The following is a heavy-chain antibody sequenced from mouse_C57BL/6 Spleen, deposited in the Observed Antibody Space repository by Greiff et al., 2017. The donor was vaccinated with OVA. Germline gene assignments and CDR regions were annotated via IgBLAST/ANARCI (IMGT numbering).Heavy chain of an antibody. V-gene: IGHV5-12*01. Sequence: EVKLMESGGGLVQPGGSLKLSCAASGFTFSDYYMYWVRQTPEKRLEWVAYINNGGGSTYYPDPVKGRSTMSIDKATTTLYLQMSRLKSEDTAMYDCARHGLLEGFAYWGQGTLVTVSS. CDR2: INNGGGST. CDR1: GFTFSDYY. CDR3: ARHGLLEGFAY. D-gene: IGHD1-1*01. J-gene: IGHJ3*01.